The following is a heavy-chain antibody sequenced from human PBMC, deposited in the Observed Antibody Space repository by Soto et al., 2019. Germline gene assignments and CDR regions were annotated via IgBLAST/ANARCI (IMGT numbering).Heavy chain of an antibody. Sequence: ASVKVSCKASGYTFSNFGIGWVRQAPGQGLEWMGWISAYNGNTNYAQNFQGRVTMTTDTSTSTAYMELRSLRSDDTAVYYCAPHTLDTGMPSGYWGQGTLVTVSS. CDR2: ISAYNGNT. J-gene: IGHJ4*02. V-gene: IGHV1-18*01. CDR1: GYTFSNFG. CDR3: APHTLDTGMPSGY. D-gene: IGHD5-18*01.